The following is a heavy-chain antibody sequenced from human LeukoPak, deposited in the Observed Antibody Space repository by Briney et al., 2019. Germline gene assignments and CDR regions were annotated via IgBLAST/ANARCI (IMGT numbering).Heavy chain of an antibody. V-gene: IGHV4-59*01. CDR1: GGSISSYY. D-gene: IGHD4/OR15-4a*01. CDR3: GRMGAIAGASANVDF. J-gene: IGHJ4*02. Sequence: PSETLSLTCTVSGGSISSYYWSWIRQPPGKGLEWIGYIYNTGEITDYSPSLKSRVTISVDTSKNQFSLRLNSVTTADTAVYYCGRMGAIAGASANVDFWGQGTLVTVSS. CDR2: IYNTGEIT.